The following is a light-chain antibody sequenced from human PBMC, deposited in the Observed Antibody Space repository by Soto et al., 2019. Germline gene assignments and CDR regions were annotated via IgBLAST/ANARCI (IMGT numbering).Light chain of an antibody. CDR1: QSVSSSY. CDR3: QQYGSSRWT. V-gene: IGKV3-20*01. J-gene: IGKJ1*01. Sequence: EIVLTQSPGTLSLSPGERATLSCRASQSVSSSYLAWYQQKPGQAPRLLIYGASSRATGIPDRFSGSGSGTDFTLTISRVEPEDFAVYYCQQYGSSRWTFGQGTKGDIK. CDR2: GAS.